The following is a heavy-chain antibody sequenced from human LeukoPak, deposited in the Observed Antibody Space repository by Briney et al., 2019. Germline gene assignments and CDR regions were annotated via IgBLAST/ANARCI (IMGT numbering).Heavy chain of an antibody. CDR3: AGKRVIAAAGTGPGWWFDP. V-gene: IGHV1-8*01. CDR1: GYTFTSYD. J-gene: IGHJ5*02. CDR2: MNPNSGNT. D-gene: IGHD6-13*01. Sequence: ASVKVSCKASGYTFTSYDINWVRQATEQGLEWMGWMNPNSGNTGYAQKFQGRVTMTRNTSISTAYMELSSLRSEDTAVYYCAGKRVIAAAGTGPGWWFDPWGQGTLVTVSS.